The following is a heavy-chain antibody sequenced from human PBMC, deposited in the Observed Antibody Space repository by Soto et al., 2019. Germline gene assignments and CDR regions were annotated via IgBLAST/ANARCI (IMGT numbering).Heavy chain of an antibody. CDR3: AREGDPSMGVIVGTNYYYYGMDV. CDR2: INHSGST. CDR1: GGSFSGYY. D-gene: IGHD3-22*01. V-gene: IGHV4-34*01. Sequence: SETLSLTCAVYGGSFSGYYWSWIRQPPGKGLEWIGEINHSGSTNYNPSLKSRVTISVDTSKNQFSLKLSSVTAADTAVYYCAREGDPSMGVIVGTNYYYYGMDVWGQGTTVTVSS. J-gene: IGHJ6*02.